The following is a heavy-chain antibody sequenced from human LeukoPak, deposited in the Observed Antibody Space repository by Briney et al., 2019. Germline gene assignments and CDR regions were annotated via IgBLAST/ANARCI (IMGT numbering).Heavy chain of an antibody. D-gene: IGHD3-22*01. V-gene: IGHV3-7*01. CDR1: GFTFSSYW. CDR3: ASGRYYYDSSGYYQFDY. J-gene: IGHJ4*02. CDR2: IKQDGSEK. Sequence: GGSLRLSCAASGFTFSSYWMSWVRQAPGKGLEWVANIKQDGSEKYYVDSVKGRFTISRDNAKNSLYLQMNSLRAEDTAVYYCASGRYYYDSSGYYQFDYWGQGTLVTVSS.